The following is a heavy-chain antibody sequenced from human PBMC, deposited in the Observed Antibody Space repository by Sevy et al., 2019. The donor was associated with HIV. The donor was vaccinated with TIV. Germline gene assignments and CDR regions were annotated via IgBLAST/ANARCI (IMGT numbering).Heavy chain of an antibody. V-gene: IGHV2-5*02. J-gene: IGHJ4*02. CDR2: IYWDDDK. D-gene: IGHD3-10*01. CDR3: AHRRPLYFYGSYDFDY. CDR1: GLSLTTSGVG. Sequence: SGPTLVNPTQTLTLTCSFSGLSLTTSGVGVGWIRQPPGEALEWLALIYWDDDKRYSPSLKTSLTISKDTSKNQVVLTMTNMDPVDTATYYCAHRRPLYFYGSYDFDYWGQGTLVTVSS.